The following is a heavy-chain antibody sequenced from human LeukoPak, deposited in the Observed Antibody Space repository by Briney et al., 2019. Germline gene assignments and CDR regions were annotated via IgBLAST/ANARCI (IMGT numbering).Heavy chain of an antibody. J-gene: IGHJ4*02. CDR1: GYTFTSYG. Sequence: ASVKVSCKASGYTFTSYGISWVRQAPGQGLEWMGRIIPILGIANYAQKFQGRVTITADKSTSTAYMELSSLRSEDTAVYYCATYYYDSSGYYYGGNYFDYWGQGTLVTVSS. CDR3: ATYYYDSSGYYYGGNYFDY. D-gene: IGHD3-22*01. V-gene: IGHV1-69*04. CDR2: IIPILGIA.